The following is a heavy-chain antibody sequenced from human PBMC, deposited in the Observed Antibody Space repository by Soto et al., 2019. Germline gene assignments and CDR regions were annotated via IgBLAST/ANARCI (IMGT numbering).Heavy chain of an antibody. V-gene: IGHV3-30-3*01. J-gene: IGHJ4*02. CDR2: ISYDGSNK. CDR3: ARNHNSDY. Sequence: LRLSCAASGFTFSSYAMHWVRQAPGKGLEWVAVISYDGSNKYYADSVKGRFTISRDNSKNTLYLQMNSLRAEDTAAYYCARNHNSDYWGQGTLVTVSS. CDR1: GFTFSSYA.